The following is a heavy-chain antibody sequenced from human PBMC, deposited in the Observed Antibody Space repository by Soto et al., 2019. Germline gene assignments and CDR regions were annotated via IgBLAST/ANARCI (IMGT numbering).Heavy chain of an antibody. Sequence: GASVKVSCKASGGTFSSYAISWVRQAPGQGLEWMGGIIPIFGTANYAQKFQGRVTITADESTSTAYMELSSLRSEDTAVYYCASIYLAYCGGDCYSGYYYGMDVWGQGTTVTVS. CDR2: IIPIFGTA. CDR3: ASIYLAYCGGDCYSGYYYGMDV. J-gene: IGHJ6*02. CDR1: GGTFSSYA. D-gene: IGHD2-21*02. V-gene: IGHV1-69*13.